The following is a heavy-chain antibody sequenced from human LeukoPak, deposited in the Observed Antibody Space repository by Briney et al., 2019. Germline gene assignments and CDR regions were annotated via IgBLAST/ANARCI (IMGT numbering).Heavy chain of an antibody. V-gene: IGHV1-69*13. D-gene: IGHD1-7*01. CDR2: IIPIFGTA. CDR1: GGTFSSYA. J-gene: IGHJ3*02. CDR3: ATGWSAGTTPDAFDI. Sequence: SVKVSCKASGGTFSSYAISWVRQAPGQGLEWMGGIIPIFGTANYAQKFQGRVTITADESTSTAYMELSSLRSEDTAVYYCATGWSAGTTPDAFDIWGQGTMVTVSS.